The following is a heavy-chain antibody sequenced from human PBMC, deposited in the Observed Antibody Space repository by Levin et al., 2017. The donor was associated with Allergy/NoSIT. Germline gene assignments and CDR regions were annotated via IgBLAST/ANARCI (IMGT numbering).Heavy chain of an antibody. CDR3: ARDYSDYTPYYFDY. Sequence: GESLKISCKASGYTFTSYGISWVRQAPGQGLEWMGWISDYNGNTNYAQNVQGRVTMTTDTSTSTAYMELRSLRSDDTAVYYCARDYSDYTPYYFDYWGQGTLVTVSS. D-gene: IGHD4-11*01. CDR1: GYTFTSYG. V-gene: IGHV1-18*01. CDR2: ISDYNGNT. J-gene: IGHJ4*02.